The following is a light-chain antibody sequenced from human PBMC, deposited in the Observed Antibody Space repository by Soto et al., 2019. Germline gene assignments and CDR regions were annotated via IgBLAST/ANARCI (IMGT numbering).Light chain of an antibody. Sequence: DIQMTQSPSSLSASVGDRVTLSCRASQAIGNDLGWYQRKEGKAPKRLIFSVSSLQSGVPSRFSGSGSGTEFTLTISNLQPEDLATYYCLQYKTFPLTFGGGTKVDIK. V-gene: IGKV1-17*02. J-gene: IGKJ4*01. CDR2: SVS. CDR1: QAIGND. CDR3: LQYKTFPLT.